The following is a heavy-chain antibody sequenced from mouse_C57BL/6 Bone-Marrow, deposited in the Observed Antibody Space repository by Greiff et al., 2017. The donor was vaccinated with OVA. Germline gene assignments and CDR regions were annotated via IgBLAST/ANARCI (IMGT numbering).Heavy chain of an antibody. CDR2: INPSSGYT. D-gene: IGHD1-1*01. Sequence: QVQLQQSGAELARPGASVKMSCKASGYTFTSYTMHWVKQRPGQGLEWIGYINPSSGYTKYNQKFKDKATLTADKSSSTAYMKLSSLTSEDSAVYYCASVNYYGSSQAWFAYWGQGTLVTVSA. CDR3: ASVNYYGSSQAWFAY. V-gene: IGHV1-4*01. CDR1: GYTFTSYT. J-gene: IGHJ3*01.